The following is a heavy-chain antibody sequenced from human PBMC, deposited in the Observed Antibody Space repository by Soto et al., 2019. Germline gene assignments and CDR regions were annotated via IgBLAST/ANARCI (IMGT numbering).Heavy chain of an antibody. J-gene: IGHJ4*02. CDR2: ISAFNGNK. V-gene: IGHV1-18*01. CDR3: ASWGVGSAFDY. CDR1: GYTFTSYG. D-gene: IGHD2-8*01. Sequence: GGSVKVSCKASGYTFTSYGISWVRQAPGQGGEWMGWISAFNGNKNYAQKLQGRVTMTTDTSTSTAYMELRSLRSDDTAVYYCASWGVGSAFDYWGQGTLVTVSS.